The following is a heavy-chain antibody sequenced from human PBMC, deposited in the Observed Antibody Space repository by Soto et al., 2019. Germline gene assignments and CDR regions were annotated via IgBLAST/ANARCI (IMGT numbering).Heavy chain of an antibody. CDR1: GYTFTGYY. V-gene: IGHV1-2*02. CDR3: ARADYGGYSLDY. J-gene: IGHJ4*02. CDR2: INPNSGGT. D-gene: IGHD4-17*01. Sequence: ASVKVSCKASGYTFTGYYMHWVRQAPGQGLEWMGWINPNSGGTNYAQKFQGRVTMTRDTSISTAYMELSRLRSDDTAVYYCARADYGGYSLDYWGQGTLVTVPQ.